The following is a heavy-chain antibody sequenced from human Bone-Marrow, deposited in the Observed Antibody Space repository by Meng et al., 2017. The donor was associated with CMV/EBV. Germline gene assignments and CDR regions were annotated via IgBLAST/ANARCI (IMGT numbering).Heavy chain of an antibody. CDR2: IYHSGST. CDR3: ARDRDIAVAGTPHWFDP. Sequence: SETLSLTCTVSGYSISSGYYWGWMRQPPGKGLEWIGSIYHSGSTHYNPSLKSRVTTSVDTSKNQFSLKLSSVTAADTAVYYCARDRDIAVAGTPHWFDPWGQGTLVTVSS. D-gene: IGHD6-19*01. J-gene: IGHJ5*02. CDR1: GYSISSGYY. V-gene: IGHV4-38-2*02.